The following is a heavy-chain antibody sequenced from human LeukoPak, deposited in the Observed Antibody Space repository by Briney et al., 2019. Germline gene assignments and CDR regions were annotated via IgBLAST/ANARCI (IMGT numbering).Heavy chain of an antibody. CDR1: GFTFSYAW. CDR3: TTDRILNSGSYRWRQFDY. Sequence: PGGSLRLSCAASGFTFSYAWVSWVRQAPGKGLEWVGRIKSKTDGGTTDNAAPMKGRFTISRDDAKNTLYLQMNSLKAEDTAVYYCTTDRILNSGSYRWRQFDYWGQGTLVTVSS. J-gene: IGHJ4*02. CDR2: IKSKTDGGTT. V-gene: IGHV3-15*01. D-gene: IGHD1-26*01.